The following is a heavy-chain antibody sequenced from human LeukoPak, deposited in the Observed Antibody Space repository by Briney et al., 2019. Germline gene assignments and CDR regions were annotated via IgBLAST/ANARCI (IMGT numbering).Heavy chain of an antibody. CDR1: GFTFSSYG. Sequence: PGGSLRLSCAASGFTFSSYGMHWVRQAPGKGLEWAAFIRYDGSNKYYADSVKGRFTISRDNSKNTLYLQMNSLRAEDTAVYYCAKDPTFLDLGYCSSTSCYHHYFDYWGQGTLVTVSS. D-gene: IGHD2-2*01. V-gene: IGHV3-30*02. J-gene: IGHJ4*02. CDR3: AKDPTFLDLGYCSSTSCYHHYFDY. CDR2: IRYDGSNK.